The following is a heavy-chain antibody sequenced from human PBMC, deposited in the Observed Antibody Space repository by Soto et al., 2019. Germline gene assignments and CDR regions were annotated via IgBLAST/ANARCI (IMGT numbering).Heavy chain of an antibody. D-gene: IGHD2-2*01. V-gene: IGHV4-39*01. CDR3: ARSYCSTISCPPDY. J-gene: IGHJ4*02. CDR2: MYYRGST. CDR1: GGSITTSSYY. Sequence: GPGPRGASETLSLTCTVSGGSITTSSYYWGWIRQPPGKGLEWIGSMYYRGSTYHNPSLERRVTISADTSKSQFSLKLSSVTAADTAVYYCARSYCSTISCPPDYWGQGTLVTVSS.